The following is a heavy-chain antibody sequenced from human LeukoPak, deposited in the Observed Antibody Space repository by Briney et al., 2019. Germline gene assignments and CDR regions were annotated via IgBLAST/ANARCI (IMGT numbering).Heavy chain of an antibody. J-gene: IGHJ4*02. CDR3: ARDKNWKPDY. D-gene: IGHD1-1*01. Sequence: GASVKVSCKGSGYSFTTYGFSWVRQAPGQGLEWMGWISAYNGNTNYAQRLQGRVTMTTDTSTSTVYMELRSLRSDDTAVYYCARDKNWKPDYWGQGTLVTVSS. V-gene: IGHV1-18*01. CDR1: GYSFTTYG. CDR2: ISAYNGNT.